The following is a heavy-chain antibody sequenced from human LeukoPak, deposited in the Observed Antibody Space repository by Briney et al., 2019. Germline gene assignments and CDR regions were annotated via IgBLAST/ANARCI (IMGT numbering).Heavy chain of an antibody. CDR2: IYTSGST. CDR1: GGSISSSNYY. J-gene: IGHJ6*03. Sequence: SETLSLTCTVSGGSISSSNYYWSWIRQPAGKGLEWIGRIYTSGSTNYNPSLKSRVTISVDTSKNQFSLKLSSVTAADTAVYYCARGRGGYNRYDYYYYMDVWGKGTTVTVSS. CDR3: ARGRGGYNRYDYYYYMDV. D-gene: IGHD5-24*01. V-gene: IGHV4-61*02.